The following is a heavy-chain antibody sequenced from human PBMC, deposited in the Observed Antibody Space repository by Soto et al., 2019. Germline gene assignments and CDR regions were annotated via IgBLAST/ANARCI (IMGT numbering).Heavy chain of an antibody. Sequence: SETLSLTCAVYGGSFSGYYWSWIRQPPGKGLEWIGEINHSVSTNYNPSIKSRVTISVDSSNNHFSLKLSSVTAADTAVYYCAIDVFWRWLRRYNWFDLWGQGTLVTVSS. CDR3: AIDVFWRWLRRYNWFDL. CDR2: INHSVST. D-gene: IGHD3-3*01. J-gene: IGHJ5*02. V-gene: IGHV4-34*01. CDR1: GGSFSGYY.